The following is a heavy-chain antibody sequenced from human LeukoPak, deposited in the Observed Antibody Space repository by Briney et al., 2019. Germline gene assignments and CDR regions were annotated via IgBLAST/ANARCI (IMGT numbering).Heavy chain of an antibody. J-gene: IGHJ3*02. Sequence: GGSLRLSCAASGFSFSSYWMNWVRQAPGKGLVRVSRINTDGSITNYADSVKGRFTISRDNDKKTLYLQMNSLRAEDTAVYYCAKGSLGAFDIWGQGTMVTVSS. V-gene: IGHV3-74*01. D-gene: IGHD1-26*01. CDR3: AKGSLGAFDI. CDR2: INTDGSIT. CDR1: GFSFSSYW.